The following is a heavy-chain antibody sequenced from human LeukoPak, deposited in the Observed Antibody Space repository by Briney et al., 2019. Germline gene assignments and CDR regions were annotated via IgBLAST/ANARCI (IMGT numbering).Heavy chain of an antibody. CDR1: GFTFSSYE. J-gene: IGHJ3*02. CDR2: ISSSGSSI. Sequence: QSGGSLRLSCVASGFTFSSYEMNWVRQAPGKGLEWVSYISSSGSSIYYADSVKGRLTISRDNAKKSLYLQMHSLRAEDTAVYYCARDSHKFDSSGYYPDAFDIWGQGTMVTVSS. CDR3: ARDSHKFDSSGYYPDAFDI. D-gene: IGHD3-22*01. V-gene: IGHV3-48*03.